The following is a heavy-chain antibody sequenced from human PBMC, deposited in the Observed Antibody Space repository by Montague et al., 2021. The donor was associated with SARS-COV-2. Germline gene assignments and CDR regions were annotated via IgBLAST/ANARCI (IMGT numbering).Heavy chain of an antibody. J-gene: IGHJ3*01. CDR2: ISYEGSVQ. Sequence: SLRLSCAASGFIFSNFGMHWVRQAPGKGLEWVALISYEGSVQFYADSVKGRFTISRDNSQNTLYSQMNSLRLDDTAVYYCVRGAPNSSNAFDAWGQGTMVTVSS. CDR1: GFIFSNFG. V-gene: IGHV3-30*03. D-gene: IGHD6-13*01. CDR3: VRGAPNSSNAFDA.